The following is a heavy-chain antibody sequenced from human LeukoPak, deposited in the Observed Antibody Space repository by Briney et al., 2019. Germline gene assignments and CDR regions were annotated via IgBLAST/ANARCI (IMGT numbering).Heavy chain of an antibody. Sequence: SQTLSLTCTVSGGSISSGTYYWTWIRQPAGKGLEWIGRIYSSGSTSYNPSLDSRVRISIDTSKNQFSLKLSSVTAADTAVYYCARHFDYGDYIDYWGQGTLVTVSS. CDR2: IYSSGST. V-gene: IGHV4-61*02. J-gene: IGHJ4*02. D-gene: IGHD4-17*01. CDR3: ARHFDYGDYIDY. CDR1: GGSISSGTYY.